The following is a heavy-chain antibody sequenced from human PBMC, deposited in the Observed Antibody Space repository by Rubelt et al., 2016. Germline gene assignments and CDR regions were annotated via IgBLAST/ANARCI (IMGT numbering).Heavy chain of an antibody. V-gene: IGHV4-59*08. D-gene: IGHD6-13*01. J-gene: IGHJ4*02. CDR3: AGQESVGSSWPFGD. CDR2: IYYSGNA. CDR1: GGSISTYY. Sequence: QVQLQESGPGLVKPSETLSLTCAVSGGSISTYYWSWIRQPPGRGLEWIGYIYYSGNANYNPSLKSRVTISVDTSKNQFSLKVTCWTATGSAVYYCAGQESVGSSWPFGDWGQGTQVTVSS.